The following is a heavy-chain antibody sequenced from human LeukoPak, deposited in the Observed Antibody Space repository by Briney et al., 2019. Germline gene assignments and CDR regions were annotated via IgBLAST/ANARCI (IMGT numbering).Heavy chain of an antibody. D-gene: IGHD6-19*01. J-gene: IGHJ4*02. CDR3: AKDIRPSGWYGIAFDY. CDR1: GFTFDDYA. Sequence: GRSLRLSCAASGFTFDDYAMHWVRHAPGKGLEGGSGISWNSGSIGYADSVKGRFTISRDNAKNSLYLQMNSLRAEDTALYYCAKDIRPSGWYGIAFDYWGQGTLVTVSS. CDR2: ISWNSGSI. V-gene: IGHV3-9*01.